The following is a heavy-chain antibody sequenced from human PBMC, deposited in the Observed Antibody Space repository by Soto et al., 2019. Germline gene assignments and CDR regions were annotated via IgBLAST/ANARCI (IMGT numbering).Heavy chain of an antibody. V-gene: IGHV4-31*03. CDR2: IYYSGST. Sequence: QVQLQESGPGLVKPSQTLSLTCTVSGGSISSGGYYWSWIRQHPGKGLEWIGYIYYSGSTYYNPSPKRRVTISVDTYKNQFSLKLRAVTAADTAVYYCARVRVAHLEWSWFDPWGQGTLVTVSS. CDR1: GGSISSGGYY. J-gene: IGHJ5*01. D-gene: IGHD3-3*01. CDR3: ARVRVAHLEWSWFDP.